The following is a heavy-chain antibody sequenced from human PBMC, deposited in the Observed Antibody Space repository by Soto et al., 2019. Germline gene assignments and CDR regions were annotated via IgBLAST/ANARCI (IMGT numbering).Heavy chain of an antibody. V-gene: IGHV1-69*12. CDR2: IMPVFRRP. CDR1: GGTFRTAA. J-gene: IGHJ6*02. Sequence: QVHLEQSGAEVKKPGSSVKVSCKASGGTFRTAAISWVRQAPGQGLEWLGGIMPVFRRPEYAQKFQGRVTITADESTSTAYMELSCLRSDDTAVYYCARDNDRPQLGGNYYYILDVWGQGTTITVSS. D-gene: IGHD2-8*01. CDR3: ARDNDRPQLGGNYYYILDV.